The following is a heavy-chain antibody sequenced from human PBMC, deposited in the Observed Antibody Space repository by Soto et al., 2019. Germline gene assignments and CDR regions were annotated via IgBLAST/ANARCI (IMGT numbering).Heavy chain of an antibody. CDR3: ARYYDNSNRPYFHH. CDR2: IYYSGAT. CDR1: GGSISSTTYY. V-gene: IGHV4-39*01. J-gene: IGHJ1*01. Sequence: KPSETLSLTCAVSGGSISSTTYYWAWIRQPPGKGLEWVATIYYSGATYYNPSLKSRLTISIDTSKNQFSLRLSSVTAADTAMYYCARYYDNSNRPYFHHWGQGTRVTVSS. D-gene: IGHD3-22*01.